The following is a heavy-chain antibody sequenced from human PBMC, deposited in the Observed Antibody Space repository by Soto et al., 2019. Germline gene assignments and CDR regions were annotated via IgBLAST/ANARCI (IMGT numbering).Heavy chain of an antibody. V-gene: IGHV4-31*03. J-gene: IGHJ6*02. CDR2: IYYSGTT. D-gene: IGHD2-21*01. CDR3: AASCVGCGGLNYYGMDV. Sequence: QVQLQESGPGLVKPSQTLSLTCTVSGGSISSGGYYWNWIRQHPGKGLEWIGYIYYSGTTYYNPSIRSRVTISVDTSKNQFSLKLSSVTAADTAVYYCAASCVGCGGLNYYGMDVWGQGTTVTVSS. CDR1: GGSISSGGYY.